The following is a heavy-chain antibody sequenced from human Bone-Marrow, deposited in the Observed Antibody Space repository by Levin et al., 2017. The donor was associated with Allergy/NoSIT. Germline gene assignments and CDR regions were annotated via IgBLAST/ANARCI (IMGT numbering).Heavy chain of an antibody. D-gene: IGHD6-19*01. V-gene: IGHV3-30-3*01. CDR1: GFTFSSYA. CDR3: ARDGSSYSSGWGALDS. J-gene: IGHJ3*02. Sequence: GGSLRLSCAASGFTFSSYAMHWVRQAPGKGLEWVAVISYDGSNKYYADSVKGRFTISRDNSKNTLYLQMNSLRAEDTAVYYCARDGSSYSSGWGALDSWGQGTMVTVSS. CDR2: ISYDGSNK.